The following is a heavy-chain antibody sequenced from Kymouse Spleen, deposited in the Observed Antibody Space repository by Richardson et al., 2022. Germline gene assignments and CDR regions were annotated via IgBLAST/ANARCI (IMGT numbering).Heavy chain of an antibody. CDR2: IGTAGDT. CDR1: GFTFSSYD. D-gene: IGHD3-10*01. V-gene: IGHV3-13*01. J-gene: IGHJ6*02. Sequence: EVQLVESGGGLVQPGGSLRLSCAASGFTFSSYDMHWVRQATGKGLEWVSAIGTAGDTYYPGSVKGRFTISRENAKNSLYLQMNSLRAGDTAVYYCARDPSITMVRGVIIKAGMDVWGQGTTVTVSS. CDR3: ARDPSITMVRGVIIKAGMDV.